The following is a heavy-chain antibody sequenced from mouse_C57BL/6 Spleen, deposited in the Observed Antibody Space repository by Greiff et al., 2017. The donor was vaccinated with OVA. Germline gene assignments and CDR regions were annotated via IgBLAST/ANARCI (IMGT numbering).Heavy chain of an antibody. V-gene: IGHV1-26*01. D-gene: IGHD2-4*01. CDR2: INPNNGGT. CDR1: GYTFTDYY. J-gene: IGHJ4*01. Sequence: VQLKQSGPELVKPGASVKISCKASGYTFTDYYMNWVKQSHGKSLEWIGDINPNNGGTSYNQKFKGKATLTVDKSYSTAYMELRSLTSEDSAVYYCARARLRGVYAMAYWGQGTSVTVSS. CDR3: ARARLRGVYAMAY.